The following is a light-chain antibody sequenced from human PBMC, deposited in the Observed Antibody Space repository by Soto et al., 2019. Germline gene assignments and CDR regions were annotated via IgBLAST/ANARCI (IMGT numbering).Light chain of an antibody. CDR3: QKYNNWPSIT. CDR2: GAS. V-gene: IGKV3-15*01. Sequence: EIVMTQSPATLSVSPGERATLSCRASQSVSSNLAWYQQKPGQAPRPLIYGASNRATGIPARFSGSGSGTEFTLTISRLQSEDFAVYYCQKYNNWPSITLGQGTRLEIK. CDR1: QSVSSN. J-gene: IGKJ5*01.